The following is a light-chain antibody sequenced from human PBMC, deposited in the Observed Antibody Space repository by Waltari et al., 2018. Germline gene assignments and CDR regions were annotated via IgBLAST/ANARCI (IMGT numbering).Light chain of an antibody. CDR1: SSDVGGYNY. CDR2: DVS. CDR3: CSYAGSYTLV. V-gene: IGLV2-11*01. Sequence: QSALTQPRSVSGSPGQSVTISCTGTSSDVGGYNYVSWYQQHPGEAPELLIYDVSKLPAGVPARFSGSKAGNTASLTISGLQAEDEADYYCCSYAGSYTLVFGGGTKLTVL. J-gene: IGLJ2*01.